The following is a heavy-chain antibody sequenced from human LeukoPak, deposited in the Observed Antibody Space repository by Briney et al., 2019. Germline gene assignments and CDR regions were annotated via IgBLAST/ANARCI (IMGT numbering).Heavy chain of an antibody. J-gene: IGHJ6*02. CDR3: ARFGLSSYGMDV. CDR2: ISGSGGDT. V-gene: IGHV3-23*01. Sequence: GGSLRLSCAASGFTFSNFAMSWVRQAPGKGLEWVSAISGSGGDTYYADSVKGRFTISRDNAKNTLYLQMNSLRAEDTAVYYCARFGLSSYGMDVWGQGTTVTVSS. CDR1: GFTFSNFA. D-gene: IGHD3-10*01.